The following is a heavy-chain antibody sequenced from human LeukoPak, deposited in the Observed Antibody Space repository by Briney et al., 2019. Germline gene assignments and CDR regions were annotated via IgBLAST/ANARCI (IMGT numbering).Heavy chain of an antibody. J-gene: IGHJ3*02. V-gene: IGHV3-30*18. CDR1: GFTFSSYG. D-gene: IGHD3-22*01. CDR2: ISYDGSNK. CDR3: AKAYYDSSGADAFDI. Sequence: GGSLRLSCAASGFTFSSYGMHWVRQAPGKGLEWVAVISYDGSNKYYADSVKGRFTISRDNSKNTLYLRMNSLRAEDTAVYYCAKAYYDSSGADAFDIWGQGTMVTVSS.